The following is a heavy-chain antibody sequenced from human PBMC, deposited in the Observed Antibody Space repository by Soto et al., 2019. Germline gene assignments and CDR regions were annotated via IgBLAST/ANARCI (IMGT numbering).Heavy chain of an antibody. CDR3: ARDLTDSSRSPDAFYI. D-gene: IGHD3-22*01. Sequence: QVQLVQSGAEVKKPGSSVKGSCKASGGTFSSYAISWVRQAPGQGLEWMGGIIPIFGTANYAQQFQGRVTITADESTSTAYMELSSLRSEDTAVYYCARDLTDSSRSPDAFYIWGQVTMVTVSS. CDR2: IIPIFGTA. J-gene: IGHJ3*02. CDR1: GGTFSSYA. V-gene: IGHV1-69*12.